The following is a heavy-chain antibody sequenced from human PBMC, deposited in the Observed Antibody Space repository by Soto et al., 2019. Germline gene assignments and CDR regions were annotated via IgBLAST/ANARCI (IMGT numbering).Heavy chain of an antibody. Sequence: ASVKVSCKASGYTFTSYGISWVRQAPGQGLEWMGWISAYNGNTNYAQKLQGRVTMTTDTSTSTAYMELRSLRSDDTAVYYCARRSSSSWSVYFDYWGQGTLVTVSS. J-gene: IGHJ4*02. CDR2: ISAYNGNT. D-gene: IGHD6-13*01. CDR1: GYTFTSYG. V-gene: IGHV1-18*01. CDR3: ARRSSSSWSVYFDY.